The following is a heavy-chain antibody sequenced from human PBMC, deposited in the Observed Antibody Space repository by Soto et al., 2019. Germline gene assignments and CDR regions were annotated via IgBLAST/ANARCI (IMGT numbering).Heavy chain of an antibody. CDR1: GGSISSYY. Sequence: QVQLQESGPGLVKPLETLSLTCTVSGGSISSYYWSWIRQPPGKGLEWIGYIYYSGSTNYNPSLKSRVTISVDTSKNQFSLKLSSVTAADTAVYYCARRWGSAADYWGQGTLVTVSS. V-gene: IGHV4-59*08. CDR3: ARRWGSAADY. CDR2: IYYSGST. D-gene: IGHD2-15*01. J-gene: IGHJ4*02.